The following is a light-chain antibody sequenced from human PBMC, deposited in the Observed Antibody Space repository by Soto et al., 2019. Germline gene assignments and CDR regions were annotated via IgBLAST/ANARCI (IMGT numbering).Light chain of an antibody. CDR2: EVS. V-gene: IGLV2-14*01. CDR1: STDIGSYNY. CDR3: NSYTTTSTYV. Sequence: LTHPASVSGSPGQSITISCTGTSTDIGSYNYVSWYQQHPGKAPKLMIYEVSNRPSGVSNRFSGSKSGNTASLTISGLQAEDEADYYCNSYTTTSTYVFGTGTKVTVL. J-gene: IGLJ1*01.